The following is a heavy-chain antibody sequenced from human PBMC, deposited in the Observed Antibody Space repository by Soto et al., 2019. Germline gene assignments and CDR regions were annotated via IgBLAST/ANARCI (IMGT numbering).Heavy chain of an antibody. V-gene: IGHV4-59*01. Sequence: SETLSLTCTVSGGSISSYYWSWIRQPPGKGLEWIGYIYYSGSTNYNPSLKSRVTVSVDTSKNQFSLKLSSVTAADTAVYYCARLVGYFDYWGQGTLVTVSS. CDR3: ARLVGYFDY. D-gene: IGHD2-15*01. J-gene: IGHJ4*02. CDR1: GGSISSYY. CDR2: IYYSGST.